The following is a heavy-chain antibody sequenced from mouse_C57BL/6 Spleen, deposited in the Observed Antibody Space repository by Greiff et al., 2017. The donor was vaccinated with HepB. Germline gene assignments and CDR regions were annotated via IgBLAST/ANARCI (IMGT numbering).Heavy chain of an antibody. CDR1: GYTFTRYW. V-gene: IGHV1-55*01. CDR2: VYPGSGST. J-gene: IGHJ4*01. Sequence: VQLQQPGAELVKPGASVKMSCKASGYTFTRYWITWVQQSPGQGLEWIGDVYPGSGSTTYNEKFKSKATLTVDTSSSTAYMQLSSLTSEDSAVYYCARRRGSSWAMDYWGQGTSVTVSS. CDR3: ARRRGSSWAMDY. D-gene: IGHD1-1*01.